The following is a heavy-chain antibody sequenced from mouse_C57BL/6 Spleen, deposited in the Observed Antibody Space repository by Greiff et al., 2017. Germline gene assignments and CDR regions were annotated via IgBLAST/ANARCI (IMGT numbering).Heavy chain of an antibody. CDR2: INPSNGGT. CDR3: ARDRTAQADFDY. Sequence: VQLQQPGTELVKPGASVKLSCKASGYTFTSYWMHWVKQRPGQGLEWIGNINPSNGGTNYNEKFKGKATLTVDKSSSTAYMQLSSLTSEDSAVYYCARDRTAQADFDYWGQGTTLTVSS. CDR1: GYTFTSYW. J-gene: IGHJ2*01. V-gene: IGHV1-53*01. D-gene: IGHD3-2*02.